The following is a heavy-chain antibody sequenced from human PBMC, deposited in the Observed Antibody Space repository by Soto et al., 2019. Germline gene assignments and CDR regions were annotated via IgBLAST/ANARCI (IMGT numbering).Heavy chain of an antibody. V-gene: IGHV3-21*01. D-gene: IGHD6-13*01. Sequence: EVQLVESGGGLVKPGGSLRLSCAASGFTFSSYSMNWVRQAPGKGLEWVSSISSSSSYIYYADSVKGRFTISRDNAKNSLYLQMNSLRDEDTAVYYCARDSKQQLSLLSSASGGYYYYYGMDVWGQGTTVTVSS. CDR2: ISSSSSYI. CDR3: ARDSKQQLSLLSSASGGYYYYYGMDV. J-gene: IGHJ6*02. CDR1: GFTFSSYS.